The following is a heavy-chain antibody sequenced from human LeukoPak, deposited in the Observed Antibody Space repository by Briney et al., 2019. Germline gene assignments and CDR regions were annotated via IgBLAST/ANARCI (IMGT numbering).Heavy chain of an antibody. CDR3: ARRYFPSHKRIYWFDP. V-gene: IGHV5-51*01. CDR1: GYSFTNYW. J-gene: IGHJ5*02. CDR2: IDTGDSDA. Sequence: GESLKICCKASGYSFTNYWIGWGRQVRGEGLEWVGIIDTGDSDARYSPSFQGQVTVSVDKSLTTTYLQWSSLKASATAIYYFARRYFPSHKRIYWFDPWGQGTLVTVSS. D-gene: IGHD2/OR15-2a*01.